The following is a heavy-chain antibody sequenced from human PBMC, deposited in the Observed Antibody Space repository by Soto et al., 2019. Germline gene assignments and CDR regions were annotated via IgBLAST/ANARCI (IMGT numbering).Heavy chain of an antibody. J-gene: IGHJ5*02. D-gene: IGHD6-13*01. CDR1: GYTFTSYG. CDR3: VRRHVSATGIDWFDP. CDR2: INAANGDT. Sequence: QVQLVQSGTEVKKPGASVKVSCKASGYTFTSYGIHWVRQAPGQRLEWMGWINAANGDTKYSPKFQGRGTITRDTSESTDYMELSSLRSEDTAVYYCVRRHVSATGIDWFDPWGQGTLVTVSS. V-gene: IGHV1-3*01.